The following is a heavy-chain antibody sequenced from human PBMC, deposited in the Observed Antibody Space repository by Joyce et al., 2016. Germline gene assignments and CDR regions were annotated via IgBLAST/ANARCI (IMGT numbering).Heavy chain of an antibody. CDR1: GYSFTNYW. CDR3: ARNYYGSGSYYRAFDY. J-gene: IGHJ4*02. Sequence: EVQLVQSGAEVKKPGESLKISCKASGYSFTNYWIGWVRQMPGKGLGWMGIIFPGDSDTRYSPSFQGQVTISADKSISTAYLQWSSLKASDTAMYYCARNYYGSGSYYRAFDYWGQGTLVTVSS. D-gene: IGHD3-10*01. CDR2: IFPGDSDT. V-gene: IGHV5-51*01.